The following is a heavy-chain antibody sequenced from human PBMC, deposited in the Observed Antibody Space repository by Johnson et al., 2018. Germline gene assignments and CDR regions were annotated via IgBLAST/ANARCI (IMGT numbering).Heavy chain of an antibody. V-gene: IGHV3-30*03. CDR3: AREFSLAFDF. D-gene: IGHD3-16*02. J-gene: IGHJ3*01. CDR2: ISYDGSNR. CDR1: GFTFSSYG. Sequence: QVQLVQSGGGVVQPGRSLRLSCAASGFTFSSYGTHWVRQAPGKGLEWVAVISYDGSNRYYADSVKGRFTISRDNSKNTLYLQMNSLRAEDTAFYYCAREFSLAFDFWGQGTMVTVSS.